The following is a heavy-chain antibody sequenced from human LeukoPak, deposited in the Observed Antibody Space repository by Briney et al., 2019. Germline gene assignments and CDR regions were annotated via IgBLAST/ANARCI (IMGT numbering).Heavy chain of an antibody. Sequence: ASVKVSCKASGYTFTSYYMHWVRQAPGQGLEWMGIINPSGGSTSYAQKFQGRVTMTRDTSTSTVYMELSSLRSEDTAVYYCARDPDPSGSYPAYYFDYWGQGTLVTVSS. CDR1: GYTFTSYY. CDR2: INPSGGST. CDR3: ARDPDPSGSYPAYYFDY. D-gene: IGHD1-26*01. V-gene: IGHV1-46*01. J-gene: IGHJ4*02.